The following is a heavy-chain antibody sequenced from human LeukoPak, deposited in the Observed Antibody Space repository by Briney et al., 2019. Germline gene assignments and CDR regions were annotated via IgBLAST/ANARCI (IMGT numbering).Heavy chain of an antibody. CDR1: GFTFSSYS. V-gene: IGHV3-48*01. CDR3: AKDLPNLRFGY. CDR2: ISSSSSTI. D-gene: IGHD3-3*01. Sequence: GGSLRLSCAASGFTFSSYSMNWVRQAPGKGLEWVSYISSSSSTIYYADSVKGRFTISRDNSKNTLYLQMNSLRAEDTAVYYCAKDLPNLRFGYWGQGTLVTVSS. J-gene: IGHJ4*02.